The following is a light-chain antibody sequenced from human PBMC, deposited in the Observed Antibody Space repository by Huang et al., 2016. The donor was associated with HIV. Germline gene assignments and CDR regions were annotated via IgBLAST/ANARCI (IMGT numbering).Light chain of an antibody. Sequence: DIQMTQSPSSLSASVGDRVTITCRASQDISDYLAWFQQKPGKAPKSLIFATSTLHSGFPSRFSGSGSGTAFTLTINSLQPEDFATYYCQQYSDYPRTFGQGTKLDIK. CDR3: QQYSDYPRT. CDR1: QDISDY. CDR2: ATS. J-gene: IGKJ2*01. V-gene: IGKV1-16*01.